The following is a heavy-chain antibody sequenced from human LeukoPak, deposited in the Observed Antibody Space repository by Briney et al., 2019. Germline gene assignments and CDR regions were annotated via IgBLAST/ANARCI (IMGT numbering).Heavy chain of an antibody. CDR3: ARESFSGWYDDD. D-gene: IGHD6-19*01. CDR1: GFTFSDYY. J-gene: IGHJ4*02. CDR2: ISSSSTYI. Sequence: GGSLRLSCAASGFTFSDYYMSWIRQAPGKGLQWVSSISSSSTYIYYADSVKGRFTISRDSAKNSLYLQMNSLRGEDTAVYYCARESFSGWYDDDWGKGTLVTVSS. V-gene: IGHV3-11*06.